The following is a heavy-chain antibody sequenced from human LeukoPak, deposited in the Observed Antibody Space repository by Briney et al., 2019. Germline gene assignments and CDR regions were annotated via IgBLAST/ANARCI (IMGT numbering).Heavy chain of an antibody. V-gene: IGHV3-30-3*01. CDR2: TSHDESNK. D-gene: IGHD3-10*01. Sequence: GGSLRLSCAASGFTFSNSPMHWVRQAPGKGLEWVAVTSHDESNKYYADSVKGRFTISRDNSKNTLYLQMNSLRAEDTAVYHCAKDEFGTFDYWGQGTLVTVSS. J-gene: IGHJ4*02. CDR1: GFTFSNSP. CDR3: AKDEFGTFDY.